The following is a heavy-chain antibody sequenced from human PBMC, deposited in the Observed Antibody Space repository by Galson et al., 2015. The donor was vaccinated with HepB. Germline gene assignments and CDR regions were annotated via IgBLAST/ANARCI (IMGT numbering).Heavy chain of an antibody. CDR3: ARGALGVVVRGTQNNWFDP. J-gene: IGHJ5*02. D-gene: IGHD2-15*01. CDR2: ISAYNRST. Sequence: SVKVSCKASGYTFSSYFITWVRQAPGQGLEWMGWISAYNRSTNYAQKFQGRVTMTTDTSTSTAYMELRSLRSDDTAVYYCARGALGVVVRGTQNNWFDPWGQGTLVTVSS. CDR1: GYTFSSYF. V-gene: IGHV1-18*01.